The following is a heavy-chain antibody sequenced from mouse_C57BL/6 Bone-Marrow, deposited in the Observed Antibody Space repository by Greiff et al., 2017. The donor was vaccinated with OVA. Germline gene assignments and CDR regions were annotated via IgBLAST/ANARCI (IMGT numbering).Heavy chain of an antibody. J-gene: IGHJ3*01. D-gene: IGHD2-10*02. Sequence: QVQLQQSGPELVKPGASVKISCKASGYAFSSSWMNWVKQRPGKGLEWIGRIYPGDGDTNYNGKFKGKATLTAEKSSSTAYMQLSSLTSEDSAVYFCARSVGYGNYLFAYWGQGTLVTVSA. CDR1: GYAFSSSW. CDR2: IYPGDGDT. V-gene: IGHV1-82*01. CDR3: ARSVGYGNYLFAY.